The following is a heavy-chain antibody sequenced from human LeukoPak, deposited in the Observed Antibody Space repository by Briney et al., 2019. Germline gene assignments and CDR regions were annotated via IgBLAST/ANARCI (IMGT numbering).Heavy chain of an antibody. J-gene: IGHJ4*02. V-gene: IGHV4-31*03. CDR3: ARLFHPALSGNYPFDY. Sequence: SETLSLTCTVSGGSISSGGYYWSWIRQHPGKGLEWIGYIYYSGSTYYNPSLKSRVTISVDTSKNQFSLKLNSVTAADTAMYYCARLFHPALSGNYPFDYWGQGTLVTVSS. CDR2: IYYSGST. CDR1: GGSISSGGYY. D-gene: IGHD1-26*01.